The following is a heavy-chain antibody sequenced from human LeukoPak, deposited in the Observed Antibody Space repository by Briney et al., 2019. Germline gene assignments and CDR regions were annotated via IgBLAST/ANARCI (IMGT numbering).Heavy chain of an antibody. V-gene: IGHV1-8*01. Sequence: ASVKVSCKASGYTFTRYDINWVRQATGQGLEWMGWMNPNSGNTGYAQKFQGRVTMTRNTSISTAYMELSSLRSEDTAVYYCARGPDGYSYVDLADYWGQGTLVTVSS. CDR2: MNPNSGNT. CDR3: ARGPDGYSYVDLADY. J-gene: IGHJ4*02. CDR1: GYTFTRYD. D-gene: IGHD5-18*01.